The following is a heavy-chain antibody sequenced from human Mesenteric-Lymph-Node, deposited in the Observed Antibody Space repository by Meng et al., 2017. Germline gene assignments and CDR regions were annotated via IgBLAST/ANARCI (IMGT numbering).Heavy chain of an antibody. J-gene: IGHJ4*02. CDR1: GYTFTSYA. Sequence: QVQLVQSGAVVKKPRAPVKVSCKASGYTFTSYAMHWVRQAPGQRLEWMGWINAGNGNTKYSQKFQGRVSFTRDTSARKASMELSSLTSEDTAVYYCARDRGIVVAFEYWGQGTLVTVSS. D-gene: IGHD1-26*01. CDR2: INAGNGNT. V-gene: IGHV1-3*01. CDR3: ARDRGIVVAFEY.